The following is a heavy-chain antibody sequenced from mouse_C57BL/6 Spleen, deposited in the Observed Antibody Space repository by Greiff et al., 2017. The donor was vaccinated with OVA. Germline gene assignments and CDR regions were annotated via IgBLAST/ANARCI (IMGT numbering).Heavy chain of an antibody. CDR3: ARYYYGSSYAMDC. CDR2: IYPGDGDT. D-gene: IGHD1-1*01. J-gene: IGHJ4*01. CDR1: GYAFSSSW. Sequence: VQLQQSGPELVKPGASVKISCKASGYAFSSSWMNWVKQRPGKGLEWIGRIYPGDGDTNYTGKFKGKATLTADKSSSTAYMQLSSLTSEDSAVYFCARYYYGSSYAMDCWGQGTSVTVSS. V-gene: IGHV1-82*01.